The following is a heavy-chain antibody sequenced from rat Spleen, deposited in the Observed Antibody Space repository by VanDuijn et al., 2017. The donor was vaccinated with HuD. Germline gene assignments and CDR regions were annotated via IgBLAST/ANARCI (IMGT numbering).Heavy chain of an antibody. CDR3: TRSGYGGYYFDY. J-gene: IGHJ2*01. D-gene: IGHD1-11*01. V-gene: IGHV2-1*01. CDR1: GFTFSDHA. CDR2: IWSGGST. Sequence: VQLVESGGRLVQPGNSLKLSCAASGFTFSDHAMAWVRQPPGKGLEWMGAIWSGGSTDYNSALKSRLSISRDTSKSQVFLKMNSLQTEDTAIYFCTRSGYGGYYFDYWGQGVMVTVSS.